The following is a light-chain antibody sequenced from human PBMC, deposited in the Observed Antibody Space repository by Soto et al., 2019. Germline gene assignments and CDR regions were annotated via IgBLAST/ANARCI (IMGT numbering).Light chain of an antibody. CDR2: AAS. CDR3: QQSYSTPLIT. CDR1: QSISSY. V-gene: IGKV1-39*01. Sequence: DIQMTQSRTSLSASVGDRVTIICRASQSISSYLNWYQQKPGKAPNLLIYAASNLQRGVPSRFSGSGSGTDFTLTISSLQPEDFAAYYCQQSYSTPLITFGQGTRLEIK. J-gene: IGKJ5*01.